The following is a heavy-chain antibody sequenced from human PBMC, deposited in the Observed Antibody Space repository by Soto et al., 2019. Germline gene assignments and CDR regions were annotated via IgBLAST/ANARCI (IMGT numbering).Heavy chain of an antibody. Sequence: VGSLRLSCAASGFTFSSYEMNWVRQAPGKGLEWVSYISSSGSTIYYADSVKGRFTISRDNAKNSLYLQMNSLRAEDTAVYYCARDQIVVAPFDYCGQGTLVTVSS. D-gene: IGHD3-22*01. V-gene: IGHV3-48*03. J-gene: IGHJ4*02. CDR2: ISSSGSTI. CDR3: ARDQIVVAPFDY. CDR1: GFTFSSYE.